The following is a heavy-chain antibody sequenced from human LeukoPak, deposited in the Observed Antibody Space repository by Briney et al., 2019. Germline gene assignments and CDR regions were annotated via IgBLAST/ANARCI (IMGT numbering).Heavy chain of an antibody. CDR1: GFTFSRYA. CDR3: AKDHDGYEM. V-gene: IGHV3-23*01. CDR2: VSGSGSRT. J-gene: IGHJ3*02. Sequence: GGSLRLSCAASGFTFSRYAMSWVRQAPGKGLEWVSDVSGSGSRTYYADSVKGRFTISRDNSKNTLYLQMDSLRVDDSAVYYCAKDHDGYEMWGQGTMVTVSS.